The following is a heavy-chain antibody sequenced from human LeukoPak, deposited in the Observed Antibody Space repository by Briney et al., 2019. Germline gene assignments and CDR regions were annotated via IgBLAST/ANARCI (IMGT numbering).Heavy chain of an antibody. Sequence: GGSLRLSCEASGFTFSSYAIHWVRQAPVKGLEWVAVISYDGNNQFYADAVKGRFTISRENSKNTLYLEMNSLRPEDTAVYFCARGGYYDFSTGYYQTQYYRGTDVWGQGTTVTVSS. CDR2: ISYDGNNQ. D-gene: IGHD3-3*01. V-gene: IGHV3-30*04. J-gene: IGHJ6*02. CDR3: ARGGYYDFSTGYYQTQYYRGTDV. CDR1: GFTFSSYA.